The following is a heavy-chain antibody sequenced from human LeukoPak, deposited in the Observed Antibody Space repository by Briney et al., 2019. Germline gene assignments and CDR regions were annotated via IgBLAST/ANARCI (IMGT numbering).Heavy chain of an antibody. CDR3: TLWFGES. Sequence: PGGSLRLSCAASGFTFNNYAMSWVRQAPGKGLEWVGRIKSKTGGGTTDYTAPVKGRFTISRDDSKNTLYLQMNSLRTEDTALYYCTLWFGESWGQGTLVTVSS. J-gene: IGHJ4*02. CDR1: GFTFNNYA. CDR2: IKSKTGGGTT. D-gene: IGHD3-10*01. V-gene: IGHV3-15*01.